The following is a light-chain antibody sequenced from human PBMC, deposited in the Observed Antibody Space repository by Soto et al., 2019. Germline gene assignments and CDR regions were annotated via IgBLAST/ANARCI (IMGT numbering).Light chain of an antibody. V-gene: IGKV3-15*01. J-gene: IGKJ1*01. CDR3: QQYNDWPLT. CDR1: QSINSN. CDR2: GAF. Sequence: TQSPVTLSVSPGERATLSCRASQSINSNLAWYQQKHGQAPSLLIYGAFTRATGIPARFSGTGSGTEFTLTISSLQSEDLALYYCQQYNDWPLTFGQGTKVDIK.